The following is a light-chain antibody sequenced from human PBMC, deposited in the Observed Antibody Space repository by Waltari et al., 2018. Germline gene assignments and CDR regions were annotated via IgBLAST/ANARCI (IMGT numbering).Light chain of an antibody. Sequence: SVLTQPPSASGTPGQRVTISCSGSSSNIGSNYVSWYPQLPGPAPKLLIYRNNQRPSGVPDRFSGSKSGTSASLAISGLRSEDEADYYCAAWDDSLSGVLFGGGTKLTV. V-gene: IGLV1-47*01. J-gene: IGLJ2*01. CDR2: RNN. CDR3: AAWDDSLSGVL. CDR1: SSNIGSNY.